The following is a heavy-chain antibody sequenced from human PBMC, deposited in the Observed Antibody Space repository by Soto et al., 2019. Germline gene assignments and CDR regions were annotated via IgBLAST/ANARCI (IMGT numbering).Heavy chain of an antibody. CDR3: ARSSPYIVVRKPTGNQDYYGMDV. D-gene: IGHD2-2*01. V-gene: IGHV1-69*01. Sequence: QVQLVQSGAEAKKPGSSVKVFCKASGGTFSNYTISWVRQAPGQGLEWMGGIIPVFGTTDYEQKFQGRVTITADGSTSTAYMKLSSLRSADTAVYYCARSSPYIVVRKPTGNQDYYGMDVWGQGTTVTVSS. CDR2: IIPVFGTT. CDR1: GGTFSNYT. J-gene: IGHJ6*02.